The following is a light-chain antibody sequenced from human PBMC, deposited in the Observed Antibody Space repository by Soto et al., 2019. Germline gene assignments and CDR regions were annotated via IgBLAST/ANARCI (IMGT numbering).Light chain of an antibody. J-gene: IGLJ1*01. CDR2: SNN. CDR3: AAWDDSLEGYV. Sequence: QSALTQPPSASGAPGQRVTISCFGSTSNIGSNTVNWYQQLHGTAPKLRMYSNNQRPSGVPDRFSGSKSDTSASLAISGLQSEDEADYYCAAWDDSLEGYVFGTGTKLTVL. CDR1: TSNIGSNT. V-gene: IGLV1-44*01.